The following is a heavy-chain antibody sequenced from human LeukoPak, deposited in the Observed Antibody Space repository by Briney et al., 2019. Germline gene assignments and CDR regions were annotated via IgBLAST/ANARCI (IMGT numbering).Heavy chain of an antibody. D-gene: IGHD3-22*01. J-gene: IGHJ4*02. CDR3: ARDQRYDSSGQYIHRALRRFDY. V-gene: IGHV4-34*01. Sequence: GSLRLSCAASGFTFSSYGLSWVRQAPGKGLEWIGEINHSGSTNYNPSLKSRVTISVDTSKNQFSLKLSSVTAADTAVYYCARDQRYDSSGQYIHRALRRFDYWGQGTLVTVSS. CDR2: INHSGST. CDR1: GFTFSSYG.